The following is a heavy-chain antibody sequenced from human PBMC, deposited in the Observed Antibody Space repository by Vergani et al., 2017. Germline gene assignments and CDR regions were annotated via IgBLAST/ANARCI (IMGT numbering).Heavy chain of an antibody. CDR1: GFTFSSYS. V-gene: IGHV3-21*01. CDR3: ARDLSGSYHQ. Sequence: EVQLVESGGGLVKPGGSLRLSCAASGFTFSSYSMNWVRQAPGKGLEWVSSISSSSSYIYYADSVKGRFTITRDNAKNSLYLQMNSLRAEDTAVYYCARDLSGSYHQWGQGTLVTVSS. D-gene: IGHD1-26*01. J-gene: IGHJ4*02. CDR2: ISSSSSYI.